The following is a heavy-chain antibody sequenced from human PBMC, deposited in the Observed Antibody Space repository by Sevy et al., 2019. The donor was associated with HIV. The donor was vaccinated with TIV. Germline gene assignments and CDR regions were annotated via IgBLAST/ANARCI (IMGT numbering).Heavy chain of an antibody. CDR1: GFTFSSYS. Sequence: GGSLRLSCAASGFTFSSYSMSWVRQAPGKGLEWVANIKQDGSEKYYVDSVKGRFTISRDYAKNSLYLQMNSLRAEDTAVYYCASDGRYCTNGVCYHAEYLQHWGQGTLVTVSS. D-gene: IGHD2-8*01. CDR2: IKQDGSEK. V-gene: IGHV3-7*01. CDR3: ASDGRYCTNGVCYHAEYLQH. J-gene: IGHJ1*01.